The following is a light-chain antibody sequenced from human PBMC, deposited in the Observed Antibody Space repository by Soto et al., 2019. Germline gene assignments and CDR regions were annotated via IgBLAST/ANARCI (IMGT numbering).Light chain of an antibody. CDR1: QSVSIL. CDR3: QQRSNRPLT. CDR2: DTS. Sequence: EIVMTQSPATLSVSPGERATLSCRASQSVSILLAWYQQKPGQAPRLLIYDTSIRASGIPARFSGSGSGTDFTLTISSLDPEDSAVYYCQQRSNRPLTFGQGTRLEIK. J-gene: IGKJ5*01. V-gene: IGKV3-11*01.